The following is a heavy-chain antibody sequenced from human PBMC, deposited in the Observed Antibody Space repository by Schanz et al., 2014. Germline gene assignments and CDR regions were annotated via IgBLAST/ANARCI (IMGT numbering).Heavy chain of an antibody. J-gene: IGHJ4*02. Sequence: QVQVVQSGAEVKKPGASVKVSCKASAYSLTGDYLHWVRQAPGQGLECMGWINPNNGCTNYAQKFQGRVTMTRDTSISPDYMEMTRQTSDDKAVYYCARDGIGADKRWGQGTLVTVSS. CDR1: AYSLTGDY. D-gene: IGHD6-13*01. CDR2: INPNNGCT. V-gene: IGHV1-2*02. CDR3: ARDGIGADKR.